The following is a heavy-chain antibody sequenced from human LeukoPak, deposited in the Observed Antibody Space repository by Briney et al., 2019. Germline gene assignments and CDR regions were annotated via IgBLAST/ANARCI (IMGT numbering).Heavy chain of an antibody. D-gene: IGHD3-3*01. CDR3: ARRGNYDFWSGYMVAGWFHP. J-gene: IGHJ5*02. CDR2: IYHRGST. V-gene: IGHV4-30-2*01. Sequence: SETLSLTCAVSGGSISSVGYSLSWVRQPPGKGLEWMGYIYHRGSTYYNPSLKSRVHIPVHRSKNQFSLKLSSVTPADPALYYCARRGNYDFWSGYMVAGWFHPRGQGTLVTVSS. CDR1: GGSISSVGYS.